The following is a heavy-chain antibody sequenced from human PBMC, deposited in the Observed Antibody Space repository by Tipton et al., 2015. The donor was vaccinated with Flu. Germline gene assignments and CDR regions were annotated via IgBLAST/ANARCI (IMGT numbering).Heavy chain of an antibody. CDR3: ARDRWEYASGFDP. V-gene: IGHV4-38-2*02. D-gene: IGHD6-19*01. CDR1: GDSIGSDYY. CDR2: IYHRGNT. J-gene: IGHJ5*02. Sequence: TLSLTCSLSGDSIGSDYYWAWIRQAPGKGLEWIGNIYHRGNTYHNPSLKSRVTISVDTSKNQFSLKLTSVTAADTAVYYCARDRWEYASGFDPWGQGTPVTVSP.